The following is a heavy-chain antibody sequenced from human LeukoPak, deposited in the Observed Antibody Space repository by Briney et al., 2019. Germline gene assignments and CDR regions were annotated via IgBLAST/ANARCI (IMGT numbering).Heavy chain of an antibody. J-gene: IGHJ3*02. D-gene: IGHD3-10*01. V-gene: IGHV4-4*07. CDR3: ARVWFGRKAAFDI. Sequence: SETLSLTCTVSGGSISSYYWSWIRQPAGKGLEWIGRIYTSGSTNYNPSLKSRVTISLDTSKNQFSLKLSSVTAADTAVYYCARVWFGRKAAFDIWGQGTMVTVSS. CDR2: IYTSGST. CDR1: GGSISSYY.